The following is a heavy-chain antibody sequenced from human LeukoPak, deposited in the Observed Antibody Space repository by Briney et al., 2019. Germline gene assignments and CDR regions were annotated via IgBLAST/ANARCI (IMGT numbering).Heavy chain of an antibody. Sequence: ASVKVSCKASGYTFTGYYMHWVRQAPGQGLEWMGWINPNSGGTNYAQKFQGRVTMTRDTSISTAYMELSRLRSDDTAVYYCARSTYYDFWSGYYGRFDYWGQGTPVTVSS. CDR2: INPNSGGT. CDR1: GYTFTGYY. V-gene: IGHV1-2*02. D-gene: IGHD3-3*01. CDR3: ARSTYYDFWSGYYGRFDY. J-gene: IGHJ4*02.